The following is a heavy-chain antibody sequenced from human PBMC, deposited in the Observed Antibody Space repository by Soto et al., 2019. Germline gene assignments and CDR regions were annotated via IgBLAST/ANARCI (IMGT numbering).Heavy chain of an antibody. Sequence: EVQLVESGEGLVQPGGSLRLSCAASGFTFSSYAMHWVRQAPGKGLEYVSAISSNGGSTYYADSVKGRFTISRDNSKNTLYLQMGGLRAEDMAVYYCASSRVSHYGMDVWGQGTTVTVSS. CDR1: GFTFSSYA. CDR3: ASSRVSHYGMDV. V-gene: IGHV3-64*02. CDR2: ISSNGGST. J-gene: IGHJ6*02.